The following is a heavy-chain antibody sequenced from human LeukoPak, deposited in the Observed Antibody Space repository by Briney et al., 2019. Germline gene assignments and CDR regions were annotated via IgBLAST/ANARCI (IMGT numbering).Heavy chain of an antibody. J-gene: IGHJ5*02. Sequence: SETLSLTCAVYGGSFSGYYWSWIRQPPGKGLEWIGEINHSGSTNYNPSLKSRVTISVDTSKNQFSLKLSSVTAADTAVYYCARGRGYSYGLKPFDPWGQGTLVTVSS. CDR1: GGSFSGYY. CDR3: ARGRGYSYGLKPFDP. D-gene: IGHD5-18*01. CDR2: INHSGST. V-gene: IGHV4-34*01.